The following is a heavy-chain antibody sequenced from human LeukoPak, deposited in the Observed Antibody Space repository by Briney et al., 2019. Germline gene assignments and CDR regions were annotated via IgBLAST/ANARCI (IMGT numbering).Heavy chain of an antibody. CDR2: ISGSGGST. Sequence: GGSLRLSCAASVFTFSSYAMSWVRQAPGKGLEWVSAISGSGGSTYYADSVKGRFTISRDNSKNTLYLQMNSLRAEDTAVYYCAKFYAVLRAYNWFDPWGQGTLVTVSS. V-gene: IGHV3-23*01. J-gene: IGHJ5*02. CDR3: AKFYAVLRAYNWFDP. D-gene: IGHD4/OR15-4a*01. CDR1: VFTFSSYA.